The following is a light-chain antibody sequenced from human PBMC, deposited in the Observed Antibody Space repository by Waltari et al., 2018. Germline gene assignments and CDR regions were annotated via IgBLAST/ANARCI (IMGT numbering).Light chain of an antibody. CDR1: TSDIISYKF. J-gene: IGLJ2*01. Sequence: QSALTQPASVSGSPGQSITIPCPRSTSDIISYKFVSWYQQHPGKAPQPILYEGTNRPAGVSDRFSGSKAGTTASLTISGLQSEDEGDYFCTSQTGTTVVFGGGTKLTVL. CDR3: TSQTGTTVV. V-gene: IGLV2-14*01. CDR2: EGT.